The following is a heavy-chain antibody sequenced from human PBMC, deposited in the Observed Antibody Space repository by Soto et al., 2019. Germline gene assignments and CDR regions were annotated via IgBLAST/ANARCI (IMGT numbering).Heavy chain of an antibody. Sequence: GSLRLSCAASGFTFSSYAMSWVRQAPGKGLEWVSAISGSGGSTYYADSVKGRFTISRDNSKNTLYLQMNSLRAEDTAVYYCAKDYPLYSSSWYVGAFDIWGQGTMVTVSS. V-gene: IGHV3-23*01. J-gene: IGHJ3*02. CDR2: ISGSGGST. D-gene: IGHD6-13*01. CDR1: GFTFSSYA. CDR3: AKDYPLYSSSWYVGAFDI.